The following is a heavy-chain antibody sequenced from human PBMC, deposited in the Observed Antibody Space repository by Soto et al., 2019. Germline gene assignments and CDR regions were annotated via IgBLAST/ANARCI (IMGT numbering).Heavy chain of an antibody. Sequence: SETLSLTCTVSGGSMNDYYWSWNRQPAGKGLEWIGRIFTSGNTNYNPSLRSRLTMSVDTSTNQVSLRLTSVTAADTAVYYCASGRLVSRYYRLDVWGQGTTVTVSS. CDR3: ASGRLVSRYYRLDV. CDR2: IFTSGNT. J-gene: IGHJ6*02. CDR1: GGSMNDYY. D-gene: IGHD6-6*01. V-gene: IGHV4-4*07.